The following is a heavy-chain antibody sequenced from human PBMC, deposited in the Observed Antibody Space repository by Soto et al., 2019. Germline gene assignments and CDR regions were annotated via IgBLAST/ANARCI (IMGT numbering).Heavy chain of an antibody. CDR2: INHSGST. CDR1: GGSFSGYY. D-gene: IGHD5-12*01. J-gene: IGHJ6*03. Sequence: QVQLQQWGAGLLKPSETLSLTCAVYGGSFSGYYWSWIRQPPGKGLEWIGEINHSGSTNYNTCLKSRGSISVDTSNNQFSLNLSSVTAADTVVYYCARGNGGYGSNYYYYNYMDGWGKGTTVTVS. V-gene: IGHV4-34*01. CDR3: ARGNGGYGSNYYYYNYMDG.